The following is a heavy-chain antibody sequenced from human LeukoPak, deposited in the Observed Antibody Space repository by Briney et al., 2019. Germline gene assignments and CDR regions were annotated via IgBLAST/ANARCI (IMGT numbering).Heavy chain of an antibody. D-gene: IGHD6-19*01. CDR2: IKQDGSEK. CDR1: GFTFSSYW. Sequence: GGSLRLSCAASGFTFSSYWMSWVRQAPGKGLEWVANIKQDGSEKYYVDSVKGRFTISRDNAKNSLYLQMNSLRAEDTAVYYCAREQWLADYYYYYGMDVWGQGITVTVSS. J-gene: IGHJ6*02. CDR3: AREQWLADYYYYYGMDV. V-gene: IGHV3-7*01.